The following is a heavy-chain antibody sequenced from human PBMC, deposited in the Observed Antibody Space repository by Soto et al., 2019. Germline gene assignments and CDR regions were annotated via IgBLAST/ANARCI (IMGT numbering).Heavy chain of an antibody. CDR3: ARGPIAVAGYFDY. CDR2: ISYDGSNK. Sequence: GGSLRLSCAASGFTFSSYAMHWVRQAPGKGLEWVAVISYDGSNKYYADSVKGRFTISRDNSKNTLYLQMNSLRAEDTAVYYCARGPIAVAGYFDYWGQGTLVTV. V-gene: IGHV3-30-3*01. CDR1: GFTFSSYA. J-gene: IGHJ4*02. D-gene: IGHD6-19*01.